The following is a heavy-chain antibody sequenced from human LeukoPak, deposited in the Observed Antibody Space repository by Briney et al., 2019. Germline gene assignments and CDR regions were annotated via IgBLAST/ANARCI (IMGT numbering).Heavy chain of an antibody. Sequence: GGSLRLSCAASGFTFSSYGMHWVRQAPGKGLEWVAVISYDGSNKYYADSVKGRFTISRDNAKNSLYLQMNSLRAEDTAVYYCARGGVRGDYWGQGTLVTVSS. D-gene: IGHD3-16*01. CDR1: GFTFSSYG. J-gene: IGHJ4*02. CDR3: ARGGVRGDY. V-gene: IGHV3-30*03. CDR2: ISYDGSNK.